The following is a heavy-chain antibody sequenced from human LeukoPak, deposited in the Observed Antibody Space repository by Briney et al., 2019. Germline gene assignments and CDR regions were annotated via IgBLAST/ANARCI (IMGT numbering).Heavy chain of an antibody. J-gene: IGHJ4*02. V-gene: IGHV3-74*01. Sequence: GSLRLSCAASGFTFSSYCMHWVRQAPGKGLVWVSRINSDGSSTSYEDSVKGRFTISRDNAKNTLYLQMNSLRAEDTAVYYCARGAAAGTMWGGFDYWGQGTLVTVSS. D-gene: IGHD6-13*01. CDR1: GFTFSSYC. CDR2: INSDGSST. CDR3: ARGAAAGTMWGGFDY.